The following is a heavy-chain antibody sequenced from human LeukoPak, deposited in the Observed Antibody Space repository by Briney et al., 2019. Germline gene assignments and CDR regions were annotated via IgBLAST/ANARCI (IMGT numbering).Heavy chain of an antibody. V-gene: IGHV3-15*01. CDR2: IKSKIDGGTT. CDR1: RFTFCNAW. D-gene: IGHD1-1*01. CDR3: TTFPYNFDY. Sequence: GGSLRLFCAASRFTFCNAWVTGGRQAPGKGLEWVGLIKSKIDGGTTDYASPVKGRFTVSRDDSNNTLYLQMNSLKTEDTAVYYCTTFPYNFDYWGEGPLVTVSS. J-gene: IGHJ4*02.